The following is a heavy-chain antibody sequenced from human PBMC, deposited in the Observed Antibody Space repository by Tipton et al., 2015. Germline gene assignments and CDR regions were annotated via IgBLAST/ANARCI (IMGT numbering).Heavy chain of an antibody. CDR2: IYHSGST. CDR1: GGSVSAYY. CDR3: ARYSEMDVNAFDI. Sequence: TLSLTCTVSGGSVSAYYWSWIRQPPGKGLEWIGYIYHSGSTHYNPSLKSRATISVDTSKKQFSLNLTSVTAADTAVYFCARYSEMDVNAFDIWGQGTMVTVSS. J-gene: IGHJ3*02. V-gene: IGHV4-59*02. D-gene: IGHD2-15*01.